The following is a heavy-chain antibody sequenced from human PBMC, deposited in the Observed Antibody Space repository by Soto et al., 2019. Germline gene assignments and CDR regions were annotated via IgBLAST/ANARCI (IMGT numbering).Heavy chain of an antibody. Sequence: QVQLQESGPGLVKPSQTLSLTCTVSGGSISSGDYYWSWIRQPPGKGLEWIGYIYYSGSTYYNPSLKSRVTRSVDTSKNQFSLKLSSVTAADKAVYYCASIYDSSGYYRGLAFDYWGQGTLVTVSS. D-gene: IGHD3-22*01. CDR1: GGSISSGDYY. CDR3: ASIYDSSGYYRGLAFDY. J-gene: IGHJ4*02. CDR2: IYYSGST. V-gene: IGHV4-30-4*01.